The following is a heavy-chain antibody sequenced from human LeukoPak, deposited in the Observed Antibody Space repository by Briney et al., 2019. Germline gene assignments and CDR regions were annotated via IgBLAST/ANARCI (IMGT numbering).Heavy chain of an antibody. CDR3: ARDSSIYYYYMDV. CDR2: IEQDGSEK. Sequence: GGSLRLSCAASGFTFSSSWMTWVRQAPGKGLEWVANIEQDGSEKYYVDSVKGRSTISRDNAKNSLYLQMNSLRAEDTAVYYCARDSSIYYYYMDVWGKGTTVTVSS. CDR1: GFTFSSSW. J-gene: IGHJ6*03. V-gene: IGHV3-7*01.